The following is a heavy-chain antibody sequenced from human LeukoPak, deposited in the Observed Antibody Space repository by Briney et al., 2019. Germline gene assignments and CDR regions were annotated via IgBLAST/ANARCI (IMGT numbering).Heavy chain of an antibody. V-gene: IGHV3-33*01. CDR2: IWCDGSDK. CDR3: ARWFDDRALDP. Sequence: GGSLRLSCAASGFTFSSYGMHWVRQAPGKGLEWVAVIWCDGSDKYYADSVKGRFTISRDNSKNTVYLQMNSLRGEDTAVYHCARWFDDRALDPWGQGTLVTVSS. J-gene: IGHJ5*02. D-gene: IGHD3-10*01. CDR1: GFTFSSYG.